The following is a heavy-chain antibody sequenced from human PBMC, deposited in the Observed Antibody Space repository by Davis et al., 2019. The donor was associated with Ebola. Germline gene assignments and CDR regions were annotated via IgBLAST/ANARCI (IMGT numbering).Heavy chain of an antibody. Sequence: GESLKISCAASGFTFSDSAMHWVRQASGKGLEWVGRIRSKANNYATIYTASVNGRFIISRDDSRNTAYLQMNSLKTEDTAVYYCTSRGDGYRFFDYWGQGTLVTVSS. J-gene: IGHJ4*02. D-gene: IGHD5-24*01. V-gene: IGHV3-73*01. CDR2: IRSKANNYAT. CDR3: TSRGDGYRFFDY. CDR1: GFTFSDSA.